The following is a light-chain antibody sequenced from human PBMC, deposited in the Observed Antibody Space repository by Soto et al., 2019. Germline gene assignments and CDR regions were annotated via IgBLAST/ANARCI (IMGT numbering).Light chain of an antibody. J-gene: IGKJ5*01. Sequence: LRMTQSPSSLSASPGDRVTITCRASQGISNYLAWYQQKPGKAPKLLIYAASTLDAGVPSRFSGSGSGTDFTFTISSLQPEDIATYYCQQYDNLPLTFGQGTRVDIK. CDR2: AAS. CDR1: QGISNY. V-gene: IGKV1-8*01. CDR3: QQYDNLPLT.